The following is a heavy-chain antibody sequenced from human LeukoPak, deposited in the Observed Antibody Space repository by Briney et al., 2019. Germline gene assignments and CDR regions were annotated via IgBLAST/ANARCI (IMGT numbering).Heavy chain of an antibody. CDR1: GYTFTSYG. J-gene: IGHJ6*03. CDR3: ARDGRYYDGRYYYYMDV. D-gene: IGHD3-22*01. V-gene: IGHV1-18*01. Sequence: ASVKVSCKASGYTFTSYGISWVRQAPGQGLEWMGWISAYNGNTNYAQKLQGRVTMTTDTSTSTAYMELRSLRSDDTAVYYCARDGRYYDGRYYYYMDVWGKGTTVTVSS. CDR2: ISAYNGNT.